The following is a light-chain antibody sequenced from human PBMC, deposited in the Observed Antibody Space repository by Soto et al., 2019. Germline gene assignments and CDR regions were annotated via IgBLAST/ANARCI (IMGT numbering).Light chain of an antibody. J-gene: IGKJ1*01. Sequence: DIQMTQSPSTLSASVGDRVTITCRASQGISSYLAWYQQKPGKAPKLLIYAASSLQSGVPLRFSGSGCVTSFTLTFTSLQPEDFATYYCQQYNSAPWTFGQGTKVDIK. CDR2: AAS. V-gene: IGKV1-9*01. CDR1: QGISSY. CDR3: QQYNSAPWT.